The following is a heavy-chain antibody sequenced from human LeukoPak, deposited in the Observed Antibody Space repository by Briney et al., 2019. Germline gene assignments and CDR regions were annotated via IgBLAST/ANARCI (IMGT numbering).Heavy chain of an antibody. D-gene: IGHD3-10*01. CDR3: ASPLGHLSRRYWYFDL. CDR2: ISSSSSYI. Sequence: GGSLRLSCAASGFTFSSYSMNWVRQAPGKGLEWVSSISSSSSYIYYADSVKGRFTISRDNAKNSLYLQMNSLRAEDTAVYYCASPLGHLSRRYWYFDLWGRGTLVTVSS. J-gene: IGHJ2*01. CDR1: GFTFSSYS. V-gene: IGHV3-21*01.